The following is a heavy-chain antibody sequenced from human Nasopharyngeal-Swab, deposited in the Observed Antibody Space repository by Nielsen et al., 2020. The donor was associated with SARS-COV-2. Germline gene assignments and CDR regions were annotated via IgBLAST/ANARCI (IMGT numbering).Heavy chain of an antibody. J-gene: IGHJ4*02. CDR1: GDTFTSYA. CDR3: ARDPWTGSGSYPYFDY. CDR2: INAGNGNT. Sequence: AAVKVSCKASGDTFTSYAMHWVRQAPGQRLEWMGWINAGNGNTKYSQKFQGRVTITRDTSASTAYMELSSLRSEDTAVYYCARDPWTGSGSYPYFDYWGQGTLVTVSS. V-gene: IGHV1-3*01. D-gene: IGHD3-10*01.